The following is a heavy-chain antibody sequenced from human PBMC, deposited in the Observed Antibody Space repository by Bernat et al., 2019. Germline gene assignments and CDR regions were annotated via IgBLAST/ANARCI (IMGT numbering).Heavy chain of an antibody. CDR3: ARELNGGLEY. V-gene: IGHV3-30*02. D-gene: IGHD1-1*01. CDR1: GFTFSTYG. CDR2: IRFDGSNQ. Sequence: QVQLVESGGGVVQPGGSLRLSCAASGFTFSTYGMHWVRQAPGKGLEWVAFIRFDGSNQYYADSVKGRFTVSRDNSKNTLVLQMNRVRPGDTAMYYCARELNGGLEYWGQGTLVSVSS. J-gene: IGHJ4*02.